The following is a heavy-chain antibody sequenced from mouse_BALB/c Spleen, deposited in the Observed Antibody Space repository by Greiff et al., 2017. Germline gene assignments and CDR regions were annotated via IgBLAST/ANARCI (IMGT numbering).Heavy chain of an antibody. V-gene: IGHV10-1*02. Sequence: GGGLVQPKGSLKLSCAASGFTFNTYAMNWVRQAPGKGLEWVARIRSKSNNYATYYADSVKDRFTISRDDSQSMLYLQMNNLKTEDTAMYYCVSQRYAMDYWGQGTSVTVSS. CDR1: GFTFNTYA. CDR2: IRSKSNNYAT. CDR3: VSQRYAMDY. J-gene: IGHJ4*01.